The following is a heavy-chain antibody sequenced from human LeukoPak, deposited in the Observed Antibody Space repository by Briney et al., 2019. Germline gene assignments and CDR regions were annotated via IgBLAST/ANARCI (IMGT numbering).Heavy chain of an antibody. D-gene: IGHD3-10*01. J-gene: IGHJ4*02. CDR2: ISWNSDSI. V-gene: IGHV3-9*01. CDR3: AKGGYGSGSYLDY. CDR1: GFTFYDYA. Sequence: GGSLRLSCAASGFTFYDYAMHWVRHAPGEGLEWVSGISWNSDSIGYADSVKGRFTISRDNAKNSLYLQMNSLRAEDTALYYCAKGGYGSGSYLDYWGQGTLVTVSS.